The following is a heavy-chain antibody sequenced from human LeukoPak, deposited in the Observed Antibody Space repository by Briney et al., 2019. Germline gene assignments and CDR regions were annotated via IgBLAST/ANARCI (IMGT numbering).Heavy chain of an antibody. D-gene: IGHD6-19*01. V-gene: IGHV1-18*01. Sequence: ASVKVSCKASGYTFTSYGISWVRQAPGQGLEWMGWISAYNGNTNYAQKFQGWVTMTRDTSISTAYMELSRLRSDDTAVYYCAVVSVGAVAGTGAFDIWGQGTMVSVSS. CDR2: ISAYNGNT. CDR1: GYTFTSYG. CDR3: AVVSVGAVAGTGAFDI. J-gene: IGHJ3*02.